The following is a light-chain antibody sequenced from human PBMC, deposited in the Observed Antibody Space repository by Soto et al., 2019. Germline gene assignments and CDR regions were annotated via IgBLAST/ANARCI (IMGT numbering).Light chain of an antibody. V-gene: IGKV4-1*01. CDR2: WAS. Sequence: DFVMTQSPDSLAVSLGERATINCKSSQSVLYSSNNKNYLAWYQQKPGQPPKLLIYWASTRESGVPDRFSGSGSGTDFTLTISSLQAEDVAVYYCQRYYSIPYAFGQGTKLEIK. CDR3: QRYYSIPYA. CDR1: QSVLYSSNNKNY. J-gene: IGKJ2*01.